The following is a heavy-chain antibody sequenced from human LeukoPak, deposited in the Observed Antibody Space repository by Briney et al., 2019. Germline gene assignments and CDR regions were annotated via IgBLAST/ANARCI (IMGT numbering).Heavy chain of an antibody. Sequence: SETLSLTCTVSGGSISSYYWSWIRQPPGKGLEWIGYIYYSGSTNYNPSLKSRVTISVDTSKDQFSLKLSSVTAADTAVYYCASSSWYLGGYFDYWGQGTLVTVSS. CDR2: IYYSGST. V-gene: IGHV4-59*12. J-gene: IGHJ4*02. CDR3: ASSSWYLGGYFDY. CDR1: GGSISSYY. D-gene: IGHD6-13*01.